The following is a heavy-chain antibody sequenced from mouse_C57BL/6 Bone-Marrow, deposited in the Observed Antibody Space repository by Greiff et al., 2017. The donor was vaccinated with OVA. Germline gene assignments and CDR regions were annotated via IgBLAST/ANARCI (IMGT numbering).Heavy chain of an antibody. Sequence: QVQLQQSGAELMKPGASVKLSCKATGYTFTGYWIEWVKQRPGHGLEWIGEILPGSGSTNYNEKFKGKATFTADTSSNTAYMKLSSLTTEDSAIYYCARSAVPYWYFDVWGTGTTVTVSS. CDR1: GYTFTGYW. D-gene: IGHD1-1*01. CDR2: ILPGSGST. J-gene: IGHJ1*03. V-gene: IGHV1-9*01. CDR3: ARSAVPYWYFDV.